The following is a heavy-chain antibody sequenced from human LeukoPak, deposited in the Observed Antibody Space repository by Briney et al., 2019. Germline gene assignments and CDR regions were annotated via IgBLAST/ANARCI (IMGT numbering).Heavy chain of an antibody. CDR2: ISACNGNT. V-gene: IGHV1-18*01. D-gene: IGHD3-3*01. J-gene: IGHJ6*03. Sequence: GSSVKVSCKASGGTFSSYAISWVRQAPGQGLEWMGWISACNGNTNYAQKLQGRVTMTTDTSTSTAYMELRSLRSADTAVYYCARESRVRFLEWLRLPMDVWGKGTTVTVSS. CDR1: GGTFSSYA. CDR3: ARESRVRFLEWLRLPMDV.